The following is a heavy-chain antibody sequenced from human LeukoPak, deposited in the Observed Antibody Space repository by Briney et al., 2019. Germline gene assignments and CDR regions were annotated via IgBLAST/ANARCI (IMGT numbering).Heavy chain of an antibody. Sequence: ASVTVSCQASSRTLSSYAISWVRQAPGQGLEWMGVILPNFGKANYAHKFQGRVTITADESTSTAYMELSSLRSEDTAVYYCARGGVLTGYSYYFDYWGQGTLVTVSS. CDR2: ILPNFGKA. CDR1: SRTLSSYA. J-gene: IGHJ4*02. V-gene: IGHV1-69*13. CDR3: ARGGVLTGYSYYFDY. D-gene: IGHD3-9*01.